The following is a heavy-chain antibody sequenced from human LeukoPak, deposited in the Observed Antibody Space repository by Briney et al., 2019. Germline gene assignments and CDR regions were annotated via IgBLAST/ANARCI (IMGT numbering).Heavy chain of an antibody. CDR2: IYHSRST. CDR1: GYSISSGYY. D-gene: IGHD6-19*01. CDR3: ARDGAGYSSGWYVP. J-gene: IGHJ5*02. Sequence: KPSETLSLTCAVSGYSISSGYYWGWIRQPPGKGLEWIGSIYHSRSTYYNPSLKSRVTISVDTSKNQFSLKLSSVTAADTAVHYCARDGAGYSSGWYVPWGQGTLVTVSS. V-gene: IGHV4-38-2*02.